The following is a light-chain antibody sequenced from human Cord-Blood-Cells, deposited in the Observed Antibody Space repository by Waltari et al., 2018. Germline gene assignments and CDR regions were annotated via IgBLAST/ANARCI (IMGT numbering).Light chain of an antibody. Sequence: QSALTQPASVSGSPGQSITISCTGTSSDVGGYHYVSWYQQPPGKAPKLMIYDVRNRPSGVSNRFSGSKSGNTASLTISGLQAEDEADYYCSSYTSSSTLVFGTGTKVTVL. CDR3: SSYTSSSTLV. V-gene: IGLV2-14*03. CDR2: DVR. J-gene: IGLJ1*01. CDR1: SSDVGGYHY.